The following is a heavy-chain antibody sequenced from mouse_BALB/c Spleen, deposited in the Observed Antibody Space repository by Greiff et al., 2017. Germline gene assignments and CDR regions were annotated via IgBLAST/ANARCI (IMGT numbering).Heavy chain of an antibody. CDR2: INPYNDGT. V-gene: IGHV1-14*01. CDR1: GYTFTSYV. CDR3: ASFDYDDYYAMDY. J-gene: IGHJ4*01. D-gene: IGHD2-4*01. Sequence: VQLKESGPELVKPGASVKMSCTASGYTFTSYVMHWVQQKPGQGLEWIGYINPYNDGTKYNEKFKGKATLTSDKSSSTAYMELSSLTSEDSAVYYCASFDYDDYYAMDYWGQGTSVTGSS.